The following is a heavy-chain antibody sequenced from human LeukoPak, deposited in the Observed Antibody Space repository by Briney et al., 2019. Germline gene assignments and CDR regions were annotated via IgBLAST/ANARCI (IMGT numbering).Heavy chain of an antibody. CDR1: GYTFTSYG. CDR2: ISAYNGNT. Sequence: ASVKVSCKASGYTFTSYGISWARQAPGQGLEWMGWISAYNGNTNYAQKLQGRVTMTTDTSTSTAYMELRSLRSDDTAVYYCARDIVVGSYYDSSGYYDAPGYWGQGTLVTVSS. CDR3: ARDIVVGSYYDSSGYYDAPGY. D-gene: IGHD3-22*01. J-gene: IGHJ4*02. V-gene: IGHV1-18*01.